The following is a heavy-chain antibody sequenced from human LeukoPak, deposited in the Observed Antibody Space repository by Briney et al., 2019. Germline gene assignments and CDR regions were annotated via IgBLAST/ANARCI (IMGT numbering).Heavy chain of an antibody. J-gene: IGHJ4*02. V-gene: IGHV3-23*01. CDR2: ISGSGGDT. CDR3: ARDPLASCGDCYSDY. Sequence: GGSLRLSCVASGFTFDIHAMSWVRQAPGKGLERVSAISGSGGDTYYAESVKGRFTISRDNSKNTLFLQMNSLRAEDTAVYYCARDPLASCGDCYSDYWGQGTLVIVSS. CDR1: GFTFDIHA. D-gene: IGHD2-21*02.